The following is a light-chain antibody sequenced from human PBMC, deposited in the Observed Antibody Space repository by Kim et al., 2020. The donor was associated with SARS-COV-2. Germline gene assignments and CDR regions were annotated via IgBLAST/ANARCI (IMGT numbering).Light chain of an antibody. CDR3: QVWDSSSDHRVV. J-gene: IGLJ2*01. CDR1: DRVGSN. V-gene: IGLV3-21*04. Sequence: PERRTTDSYGGSDRVGSNGARYKQKSAQQAVVVIIYDSRHPSGVLAGLSGSDTGNTATMTISRVEAGDEEDYYCQVWDSSSDHRVVFGGGTQLTVL. CDR2: YDS.